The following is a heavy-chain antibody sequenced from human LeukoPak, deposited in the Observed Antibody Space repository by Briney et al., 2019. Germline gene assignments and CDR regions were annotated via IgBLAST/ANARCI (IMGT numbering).Heavy chain of an antibody. J-gene: IGHJ4*02. V-gene: IGHV6-1*01. CDR1: GDSVSSNSAA. CDR3: AREPVRHDRYSSGWFQYYFDY. CDR2: TYYRSKWYN. D-gene: IGHD6-19*01. Sequence: SQTLSLTCAISGDSVSSNSAAWNWIRQSPSRGLEWLGRTYYRSKWYNDYAVSVKSRITINPDTSKNQFSLQLNSVTPEDTAVYYCAREPVRHDRYSSGWFQYYFDYWGQGTLVTVSS.